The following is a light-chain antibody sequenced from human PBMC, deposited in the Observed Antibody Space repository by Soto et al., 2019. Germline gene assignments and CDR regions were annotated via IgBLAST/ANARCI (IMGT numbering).Light chain of an antibody. J-gene: IGKJ4*01. V-gene: IGKV3-20*01. CDR1: QSVSSSY. CDR3: HQYDSSPLT. CDR2: GAS. Sequence: EIVLTQSPGTLSLSPGERATLSCRASQSVSSSYLAWYQQKPGQAPRLLIYGASSRATGIPDRFSGSGSGTDFTLTMSRLEPDDFAVYYCHQYDSSPLTFGGGTKVEIK.